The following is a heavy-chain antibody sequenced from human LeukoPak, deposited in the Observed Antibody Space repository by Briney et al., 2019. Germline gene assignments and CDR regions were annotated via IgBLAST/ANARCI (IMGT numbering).Heavy chain of an antibody. D-gene: IGHD3-22*01. CDR2: IYYSGST. J-gene: IGHJ4*02. CDR3: ARDLHPYDSSGYFDY. Sequence: SETLSLTCTVSGGSISSYYWSWIRQPPGKGLEWIGYIYYSGSTNYNPSLKSRVTISVDTSKNQFSLKLSSVTAADTAVYYCARDLHPYDSSGYFDYWGQGTLVTASS. CDR1: GGSISSYY. V-gene: IGHV4-59*01.